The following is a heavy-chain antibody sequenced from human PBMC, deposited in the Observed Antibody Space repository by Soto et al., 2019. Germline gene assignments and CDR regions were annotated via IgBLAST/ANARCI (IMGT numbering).Heavy chain of an antibody. D-gene: IGHD2-21*02. J-gene: IGHJ4*02. V-gene: IGHV1-69*12. CDR2: IIPIFGTA. Sequence: QVQLVQSGAEVKKPGSSVKVSCKASGGTFSSYAISWVRQAPGQGLEWMGGIIPIFGTANYAQKFQGRVTITADESTSTAYRELSSLRSEDTAVYYCAREGGLAYCGGDCYPFGYWGQGTLVTVSS. CDR3: AREGGLAYCGGDCYPFGY. CDR1: GGTFSSYA.